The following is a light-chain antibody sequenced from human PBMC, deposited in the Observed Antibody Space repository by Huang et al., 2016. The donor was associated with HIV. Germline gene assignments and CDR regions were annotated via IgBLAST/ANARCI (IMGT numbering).Light chain of an antibody. J-gene: IGKJ1*01. Sequence: EIVLTQSPGTLSLSPGGRGTLSCRASHNVSNNYLAWYQMRSGQAPKLLIYGSSGRATGIPVRFSGSGSGTDFILTINRLEPEDFVLYYCQQYSSSPWTFGQGTKLEIK. V-gene: IGKV3-20*01. CDR3: QQYSSSPWT. CDR1: HNVSNNY. CDR2: GSS.